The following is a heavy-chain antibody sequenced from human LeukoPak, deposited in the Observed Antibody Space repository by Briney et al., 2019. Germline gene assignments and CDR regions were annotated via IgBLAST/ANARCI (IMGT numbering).Heavy chain of an antibody. CDR2: IYPGDSDT. CDR3: ARHYSSGWYFDY. CDR1: GYRFTSYW. J-gene: IGHJ4*02. V-gene: IGHV5-51*01. Sequence: GGSPQISCKGSGYRFTSYWIGGGRQLPGKGLEGMGIIYPGDSDTRYSPSFQGQVTISADKSISTAYLQWSSLKASDTAMYYCARHYSSGWYFDYWGQGTLVTVSS. D-gene: IGHD6-19*01.